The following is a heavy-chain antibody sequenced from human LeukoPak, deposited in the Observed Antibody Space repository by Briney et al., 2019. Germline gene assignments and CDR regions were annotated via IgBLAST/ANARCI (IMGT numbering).Heavy chain of an antibody. Sequence: SETLSLTCTVSGGSISSYYWSWIRQPPGKGLEWIGYIYYSGSTNYNPSLKSRVTISVDTSKNQFSLKLSSVTAADTAVYYCARDLHVGADDTFDIWGQGTMVTVSS. V-gene: IGHV4-59*12. D-gene: IGHD1-26*01. CDR1: GGSISSYY. J-gene: IGHJ3*02. CDR3: ARDLHVGADDTFDI. CDR2: IYYSGST.